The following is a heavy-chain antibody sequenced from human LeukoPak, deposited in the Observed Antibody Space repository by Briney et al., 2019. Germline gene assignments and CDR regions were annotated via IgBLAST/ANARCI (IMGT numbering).Heavy chain of an antibody. V-gene: IGHV3-30*04. CDR1: GFTFSSYA. Sequence: GRSLRLSCAASGFTFSSYAMHWVRQAPGKGLEWVTVISYDGSNKYYADSVKGRITISRDNAKNTLYLQMNSLRAEDTAVYYCAVVVVAATAFDIWGQGTMVTVSP. J-gene: IGHJ3*02. CDR3: AVVVVAATAFDI. CDR2: ISYDGSNK. D-gene: IGHD2-15*01.